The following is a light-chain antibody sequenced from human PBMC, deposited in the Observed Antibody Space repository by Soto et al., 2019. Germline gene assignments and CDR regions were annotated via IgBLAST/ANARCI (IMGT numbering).Light chain of an antibody. V-gene: IGLV2-23*01. CDR1: SSDVGSYNL. J-gene: IGLJ3*02. Sequence: QSVLTQPASVSGSPGQSITISCTGTSSDVGSYNLVSWYQQYPGKVPKLMIYEDSKRPSGVSNRFSGSKSGNTASLTISGLQAEDEADYYCCSYAGSSTWVFGGGTKLTVL. CDR3: CSYAGSSTWV. CDR2: EDS.